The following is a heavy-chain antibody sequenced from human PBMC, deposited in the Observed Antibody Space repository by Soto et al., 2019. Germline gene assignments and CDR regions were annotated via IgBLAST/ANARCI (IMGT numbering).Heavy chain of an antibody. Sequence: SETLSLTCAVSGGSISSGGYSWSWIRQPPGKGLEWIGYIYDSGFTYYNPSLKSRVTISVDRSKNQFSLKLSSVTAADTAVYYCARRWGTTFDYWGQGTLVTVSS. CDR1: GGSISSGGYS. V-gene: IGHV4-30-2*01. J-gene: IGHJ4*02. D-gene: IGHD3-16*01. CDR2: IYDSGFT. CDR3: ARRWGTTFDY.